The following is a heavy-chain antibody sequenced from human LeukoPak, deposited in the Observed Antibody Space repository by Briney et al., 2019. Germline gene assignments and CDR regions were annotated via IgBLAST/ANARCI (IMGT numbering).Heavy chain of an antibody. D-gene: IGHD3-10*01. J-gene: IGHJ4*02. Sequence: GGSLRLSCAASGFTFSSYSMNWVRQAPGKGLEWVSSISSSSSYIYYADSVKGRFTISRDNAKNSLYLQMNSLRAEDTALYYCAKGHLSMVRGPLCDYWGQGTLVTVSS. CDR3: AKGHLSMVRGPLCDY. CDR1: GFTFSSYS. V-gene: IGHV3-21*04. CDR2: ISSSSSYI.